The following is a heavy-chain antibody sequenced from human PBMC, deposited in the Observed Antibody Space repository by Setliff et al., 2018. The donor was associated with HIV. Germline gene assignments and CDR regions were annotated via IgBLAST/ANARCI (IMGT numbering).Heavy chain of an antibody. CDR2: IYYSGST. CDR1: GGSISGYY. CDR3: ARHAPYPPWAYYYYYMDV. V-gene: IGHV4-59*08. D-gene: IGHD3-16*01. J-gene: IGHJ6*03. Sequence: SETLSPTCTVSGGSISGYYWSWLRQPPGKGLEWIGYIYYSGSTNYNPSLKSRVTISVDTSKNQFPLKLSSVTAADTAVYYCARHAPYPPWAYYYYYMDVWGKGTTVTVSS.